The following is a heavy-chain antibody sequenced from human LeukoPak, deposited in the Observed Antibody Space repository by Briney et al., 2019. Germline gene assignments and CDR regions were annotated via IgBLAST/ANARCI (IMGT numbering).Heavy chain of an antibody. CDR2: IWYDGSNK. J-gene: IGHJ4*02. CDR3: ARRTYYYDSSGYPTDY. CDR1: VFTFSSYG. Sequence: PGGSLRLSCAASVFTFSSYGMHWVRQAPGKGLEWVAVIWYDGSNKYYADSVKGRFTISRDNSKNTLYLQMNSLRAEDTAVYYCARRTYYYDSSGYPTDYWGQGTLVTVSS. D-gene: IGHD3-22*01. V-gene: IGHV3-33*01.